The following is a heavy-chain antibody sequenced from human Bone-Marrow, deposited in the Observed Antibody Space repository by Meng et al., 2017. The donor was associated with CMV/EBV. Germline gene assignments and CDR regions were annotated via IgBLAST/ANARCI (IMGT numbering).Heavy chain of an antibody. CDR2: IYYSGST. Sequence: SETLSLTCTVSGGSVSSGSYYWSWIRQPPGKGLEWIGYIYYSGSTNYNPSLKSRVTISVDTSKNQFSLKLSSVTAADTAVYYCARWGVVPAAFYYYGMDVWGKGPTVTVS. J-gene: IGHJ6*04. CDR1: GGSVSSGSYY. V-gene: IGHV4-61*01. D-gene: IGHD2-2*01. CDR3: ARWGVVPAAFYYYGMDV.